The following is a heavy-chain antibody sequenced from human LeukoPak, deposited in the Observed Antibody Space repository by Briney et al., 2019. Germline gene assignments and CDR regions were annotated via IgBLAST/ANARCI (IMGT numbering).Heavy chain of an antibody. CDR3: AKGLGAARGTNAFDI. V-gene: IGHV3-21*04. CDR1: GFTFRTYT. Sequence: GGSLRLSCAASGFTFRTYTMNWVRQAPGKRLEWVSSISSDSRYIYYADSVKGRFTISRDNAKNTLYLQMNSLRAEDMALYYCAKGLGAARGTNAFDIWGQGTMVTVSS. J-gene: IGHJ3*02. CDR2: ISSDSRYI. D-gene: IGHD6-6*01.